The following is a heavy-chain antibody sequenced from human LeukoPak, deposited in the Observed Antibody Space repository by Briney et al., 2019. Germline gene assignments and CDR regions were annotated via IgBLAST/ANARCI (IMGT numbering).Heavy chain of an antibody. CDR2: IYPGDSDT. D-gene: IGHD2-2*01. Sequence: GESLKISCKGSGYSSTSYWIGWVRQMPGKGLEWMGIIYPGDSDTRYSPSFQGQVTLSADKSISTAYLQWSSLKASDTAMYYCARRYCSSTSCYPFDYWGQGTLVTVSS. V-gene: IGHV5-51*01. CDR3: ARRYCSSTSCYPFDY. J-gene: IGHJ4*02. CDR1: GYSSTSYW.